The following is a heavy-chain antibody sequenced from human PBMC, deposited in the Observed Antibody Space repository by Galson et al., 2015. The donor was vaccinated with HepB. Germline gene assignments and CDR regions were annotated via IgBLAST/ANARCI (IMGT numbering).Heavy chain of an antibody. Sequence: SLRLSCAASGFTFDDYAMHWVRQAPGKGLEWVSGISWNSGSIGYADSVKGRFTISRDNAKNSLYLQMNSLRAEDTALYYCAKDISEVVPAAKPNPAEYYYYYYMDIWGKGTTVTVSS. CDR3: AKDISEVVPAAKPNPAEYYYYYYMDI. V-gene: IGHV3-9*01. CDR1: GFTFDDYA. CDR2: ISWNSGSI. J-gene: IGHJ6*03. D-gene: IGHD2-2*01.